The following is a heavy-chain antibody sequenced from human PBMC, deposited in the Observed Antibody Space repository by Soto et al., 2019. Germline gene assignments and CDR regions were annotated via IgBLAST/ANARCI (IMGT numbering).Heavy chain of an antibody. Sequence: QVHLVQSGAEVKKPGASVKVSCKASGYTFTSYGITWVRQAPGQGLEWMEWISAHNGNTDYAQKLQGRVIVTRDTSTSTAYMELRSVRSDDTAVYYCARGRYGDYWGQGALVPVSS. J-gene: IGHJ4*02. V-gene: IGHV1-18*01. CDR1: GYTFTSYG. D-gene: IGHD1-1*01. CDR2: ISAHNGNT. CDR3: ARGRYGDY.